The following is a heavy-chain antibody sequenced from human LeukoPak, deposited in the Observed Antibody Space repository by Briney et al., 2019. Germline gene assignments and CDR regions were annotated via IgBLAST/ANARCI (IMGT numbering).Heavy chain of an antibody. D-gene: IGHD4-17*01. Sequence: PGGSLRLSCAASGFTFSSYWMHWVRQAPGKGLVWVSRVTNDGSKTTYTDSVKGRFTISRDNAKNMLYLQMNSLRAEDTAVYYCAKSPADYGDDLFDCWGQGTLVTVSS. CDR1: GFTFSSYW. CDR2: VTNDGSKT. J-gene: IGHJ4*02. CDR3: AKSPADYGDDLFDC. V-gene: IGHV3-74*01.